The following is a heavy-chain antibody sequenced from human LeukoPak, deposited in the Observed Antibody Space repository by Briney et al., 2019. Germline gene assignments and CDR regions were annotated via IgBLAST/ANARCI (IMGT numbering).Heavy chain of an antibody. CDR2: INWNGGST. J-gene: IGHJ5*02. CDR3: ARVDRHCSNTSCYVWNWFDP. CDR1: GFTFDDYG. Sequence: GGSLRLSCAASGFTFDDYGMSWVRQAPGKGLEWVSGINWNGGSTGYADSVKGRFTISRDNAKNSLYLQMNSLRAEDTALYHCARVDRHCSNTSCYVWNWFDPWGQGTLSPSPQ. D-gene: IGHD2-2*01. V-gene: IGHV3-20*01.